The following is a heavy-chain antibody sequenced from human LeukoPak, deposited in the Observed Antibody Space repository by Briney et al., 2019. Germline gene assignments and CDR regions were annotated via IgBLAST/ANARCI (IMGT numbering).Heavy chain of an antibody. CDR1: GFTFSSYS. CDR3: ARDLSLSVDYYDSSGYLLFQH. V-gene: IGHV3-21*01. Sequence: GGSLRLSCAASGFTFSSYSMNWVRQAPGKGLEWVSSISSSSSYIYYADSVKGRFTISRDNAQNSLYLQMNSLRAEDTAVYYCARDLSLSVDYYDSSGYLLFQHWGQGTLVTVSS. CDR2: ISSSSSYI. J-gene: IGHJ1*01. D-gene: IGHD3-22*01.